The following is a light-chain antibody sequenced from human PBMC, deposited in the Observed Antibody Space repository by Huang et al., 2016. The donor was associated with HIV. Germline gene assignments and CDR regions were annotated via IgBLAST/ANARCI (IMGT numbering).Light chain of an antibody. CDR3: QQYNNWPYT. Sequence: DTVMTQTPATLSVSPGARATLTCRASQSAGSKLAWFQQKPGQAPRLLIHGASTRATGIPARFSGSGSGTEFTLTISILQSEDFAVYYCQQYNNWPYTFGQGTKLEIK. CDR2: GAS. J-gene: IGKJ2*01. V-gene: IGKV3-15*01. CDR1: QSAGSK.